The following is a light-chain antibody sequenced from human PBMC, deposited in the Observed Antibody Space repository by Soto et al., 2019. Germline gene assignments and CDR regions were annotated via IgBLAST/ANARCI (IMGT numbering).Light chain of an antibody. CDR2: GAS. Sequence: EIVMTQSPATLSVSPGERATLSCRASQGVSSNLAWYQQKPGQAPRLLIYGASTRATGIPARFSGSGSGTELTLTISSLQSEDLAVYYCQQYNSWPPLTFGGGTKVEIK. J-gene: IGKJ4*01. CDR1: QGVSSN. CDR3: QQYNSWPPLT. V-gene: IGKV3-15*01.